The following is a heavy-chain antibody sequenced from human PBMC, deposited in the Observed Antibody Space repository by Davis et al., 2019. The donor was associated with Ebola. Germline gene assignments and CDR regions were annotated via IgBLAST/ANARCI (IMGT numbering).Heavy chain of an antibody. CDR1: GYTFTSYA. CDR2: INAGNGNT. CDR3: ARVGGSTVWDYFDY. Sequence: ASVQVSCKASGYTFTSYAMHWVRQAPGQRLEWMGWINAGNGNTKYSQKFQGRVTITRDTSASTAYMELSSLRSEDTAVYYCARVGGSTVWDYFDYWGQGTLVTVSS. D-gene: IGHD3-16*01. V-gene: IGHV1-3*01. J-gene: IGHJ4*02.